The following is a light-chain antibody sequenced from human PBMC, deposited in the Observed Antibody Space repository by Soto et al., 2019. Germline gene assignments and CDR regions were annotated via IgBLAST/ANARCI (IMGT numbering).Light chain of an antibody. V-gene: IGLV2-11*01. Sequence: QSVLTQPPSVSGSPGQAVTISCTGTTSDVGGYNYVSWYQQHPGKAPKLMIYDVNKRPSGVPDRFSGSKSGNTASLTVSGLQAEDEADYFCCSYAGNYIFYVFGSGTKVTVL. CDR1: TSDVGGYNY. CDR2: DVN. J-gene: IGLJ1*01. CDR3: CSYAGNYIFYV.